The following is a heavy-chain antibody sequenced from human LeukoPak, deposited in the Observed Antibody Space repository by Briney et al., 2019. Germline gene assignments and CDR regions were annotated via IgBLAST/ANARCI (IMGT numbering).Heavy chain of an antibody. CDR2: MKHDGSEK. D-gene: IGHD6-19*01. V-gene: IGHV3-7*01. CDR1: GFTFSTYW. CDR3: GPGSSGRGGFDY. J-gene: IGHJ4*02. Sequence: GGSLRLSCVASGFTFSTYWMSWVRQAPGKGLEWVANMKHDGSEKYYVDSVKGRFTISRDNAKNSLYLQMNSLRAEDTAVYYCGPGSSGRGGFDYWGQGTLVTVSS.